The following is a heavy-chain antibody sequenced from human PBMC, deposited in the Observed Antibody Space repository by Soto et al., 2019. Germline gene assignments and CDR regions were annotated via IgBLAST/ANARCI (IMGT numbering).Heavy chain of an antibody. D-gene: IGHD3-22*01. Sequence: CAASGLGYGRCRIDWESEAQGKGLEWVSSISSSSSYIYYADSVKGRFTISRDNAKNSLYLPMNSRHAEDISVFYCPTVTHPLTVVYPFHHWGQGTTVTVSS. CDR2: ISSSSSYI. J-gene: IGHJ4*02. CDR1: GLGYGRCR. V-gene: IGHV3-21*01. CDR3: PTVTHPLTVVYPFHH.